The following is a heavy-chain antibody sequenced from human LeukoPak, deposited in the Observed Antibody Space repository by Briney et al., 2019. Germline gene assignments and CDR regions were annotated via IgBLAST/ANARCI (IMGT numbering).Heavy chain of an antibody. CDR2: INWNGGST. Sequence: GSLRLSCAASGFTFDDYGMSWVRQAPGKGLEWVSGINWNGGSTGYADSVKGRFTISRDNAKNSLYLQMNSLRAEDTASYYCARVYGSGSLGVRAFDIWGQGTMVTVSS. J-gene: IGHJ3*02. CDR3: ARVYGSGSLGVRAFDI. CDR1: GFTFDDYG. D-gene: IGHD3-10*01. V-gene: IGHV3-20*04.